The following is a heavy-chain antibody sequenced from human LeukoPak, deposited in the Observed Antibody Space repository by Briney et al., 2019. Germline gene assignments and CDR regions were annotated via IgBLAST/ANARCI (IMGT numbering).Heavy chain of an antibody. CDR3: ARAPYGDNGYTAEVADY. D-gene: IGHD3-16*01. CDR2: LYSDGST. J-gene: IGHJ4*02. CDR1: VFTVSHKY. V-gene: IGHV3-53*01. Sequence: PGGSLILCCAASVFTVSHKYMSWGHQARGGREEWVSVLYSDGSTYHADSVKGRFTISRDNSKNTLYLQMNSLRAEDTAVYYCARAPYGDNGYTAEVADYWGQGTVVTVSS.